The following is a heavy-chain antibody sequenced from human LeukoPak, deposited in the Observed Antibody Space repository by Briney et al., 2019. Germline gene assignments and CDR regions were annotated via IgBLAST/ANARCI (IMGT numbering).Heavy chain of an antibody. V-gene: IGHV1-46*01. Sequence: ASVKVSCKASGYTFTSYYMHWARQAPGEGLEWMGIINPSGGSTSYAQKFQGRVTMTRDMSTSTVYMELSSLRSEDTAVCYCARVAAEVVGVPGAIGFGWLRRDYYYMDVWGKGTTVTVSS. J-gene: IGHJ6*03. D-gene: IGHD2-2*02. CDR1: GYTFTSYY. CDR2: INPSGGST. CDR3: ARVAAEVVGVPGAIGFGWLRRDYYYMDV.